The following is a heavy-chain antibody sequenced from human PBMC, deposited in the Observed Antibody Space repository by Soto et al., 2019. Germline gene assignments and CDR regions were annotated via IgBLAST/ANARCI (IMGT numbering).Heavy chain of an antibody. CDR2: IYHSGST. CDR1: GGSISSSNL. Sequence: NPSETLSLTCAVSGGSISSSNLWSCVRQPPGKGVEWIGEIYHSGSTNYNPSLKSRVTISVDKTKNQFSLKLSSVTAADTAVYYCARSNYGSGSYPSGPLACDGMDVWGQGTTVTVYS. J-gene: IGHJ6*02. CDR3: ARSNYGSGSYPSGPLACDGMDV. D-gene: IGHD3-10*01. V-gene: IGHV4-4*02.